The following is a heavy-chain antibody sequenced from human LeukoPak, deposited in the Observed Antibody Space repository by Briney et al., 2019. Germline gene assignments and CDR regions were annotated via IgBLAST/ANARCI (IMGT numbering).Heavy chain of an antibody. CDR2: IKQDGSEK. CDR3: ARVYRHIPIDN. V-gene: IGHV3-7*01. Sequence: GGPLRLSCAASGFTLSSYWMSWVRQAPGKGLEWVANIKQDGSEKYYVDSVKGRFTISRDNAKNSLFLEMNSLRAEDAALYYCARVYRHIPIDNWGQGTLVTVAS. J-gene: IGHJ4*02. D-gene: IGHD3-16*02. CDR1: GFTLSSYW.